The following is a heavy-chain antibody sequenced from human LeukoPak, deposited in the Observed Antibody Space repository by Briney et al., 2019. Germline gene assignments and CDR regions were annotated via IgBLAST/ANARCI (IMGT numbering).Heavy chain of an antibody. Sequence: PSGTLSLTCTVPGGSISSYYWCWIRQRPGKGLEWIGYIYYSGSINYNPSLKSRVTIPVATSKSQFSLKLSSVTAADTAVYYCARDRGCSSTSCYAEVVYGMDVWGKGTTVTVSS. J-gene: IGHJ6*04. V-gene: IGHV4-59*01. D-gene: IGHD2-2*01. CDR2: IYYSGSI. CDR1: GGSISSYY. CDR3: ARDRGCSSTSCYAEVVYGMDV.